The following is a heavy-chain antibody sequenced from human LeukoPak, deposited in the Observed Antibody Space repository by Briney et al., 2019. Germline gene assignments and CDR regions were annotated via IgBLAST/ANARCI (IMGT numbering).Heavy chain of an antibody. Sequence: SGGSLRLSCGASGFTFSTYSMNWVRKAPGKGLEWVSSTRSGSTYLYYADSVKGRFTISRDDAKNSLYLQMNSLRAEDTAVYYCARARSNWYGDCWGQGTLVTVSS. J-gene: IGHJ4*02. V-gene: IGHV3-21*01. CDR1: GFTFSTYS. CDR2: TRSGSTYL. CDR3: ARARSNWYGDC. D-gene: IGHD6-13*01.